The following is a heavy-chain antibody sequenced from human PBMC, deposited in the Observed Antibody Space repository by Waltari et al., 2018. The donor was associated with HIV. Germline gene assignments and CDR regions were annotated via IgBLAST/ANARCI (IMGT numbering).Heavy chain of an antibody. CDR2: ISWNGGGI. J-gene: IGHJ5*02. Sequence: VQLVESGRGLVQPGRYLGLSSAASGFTFDASALSWLRQVPGKGLEGVSGISWNGGGIGYADSVKGRFTISRDNAKNSLYLQMNSLRAEDTAMYYCAKDRSGNYYNPWFDPWGQGTLVTVSS. D-gene: IGHD3-10*01. CDR1: GFTFDASA. V-gene: IGHV3-9*01. CDR3: AKDRSGNYYNPWFDP.